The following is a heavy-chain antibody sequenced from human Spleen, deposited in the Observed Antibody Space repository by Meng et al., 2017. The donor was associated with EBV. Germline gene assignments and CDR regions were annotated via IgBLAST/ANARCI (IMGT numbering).Heavy chain of an antibody. CDR3: AKAGSETYLGLDS. D-gene: IGHD2-8*02. CDR1: GYTLTKLS. J-gene: IGHJ4*02. CDR2: FDPEDGQI. V-gene: IGHV1-24*01. Sequence: QVHLVRDVAEVKKPGASLKVPYKVFGYTLTKLSMHWVRQATGKGLEWMGGFDPEDGQIFYAQKFQGRVTMTEDTSTDTAYMERKSLRSEDTATYYCAKAGSETYLGLDSWGQGILVTVSS.